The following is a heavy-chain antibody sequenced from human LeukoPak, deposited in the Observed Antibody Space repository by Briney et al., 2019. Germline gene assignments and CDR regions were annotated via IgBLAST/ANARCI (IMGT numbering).Heavy chain of an antibody. CDR2: IYPGDSDT. CDR1: GYSFTSYW. Sequence: GESLKISCKGSGYSFTSYWIGWVRQMPGKGLEWMGIIYPGDSDTRYSPSFQGQVTISADKSISTAYLQWSSLKASDTAMYYCARRTFYYDSSGYSPYNFDSWGQGTLATVPS. CDR3: ARRTFYYDSSGYSPYNFDS. V-gene: IGHV5-51*01. J-gene: IGHJ4*02. D-gene: IGHD3-22*01.